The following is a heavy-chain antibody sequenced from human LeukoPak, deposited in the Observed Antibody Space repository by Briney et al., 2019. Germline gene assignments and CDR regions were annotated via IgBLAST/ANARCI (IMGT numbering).Heavy chain of an antibody. CDR2: IIPILGIA. J-gene: IGHJ4*02. V-gene: IGHV1-69*04. CDR1: GATFSSYA. D-gene: IGHD3-10*01. Sequence: ASVKVSCKASGATFSSYAISWVRQAPAQGLEWMGRIIPILGIANYAQKFQGRVTITADKYTSTAYMELKSLRSDDAAVYDCARDAYYYGSGTAQEDYWGQGTLVTVSS. CDR3: ARDAYYYGSGTAQEDY.